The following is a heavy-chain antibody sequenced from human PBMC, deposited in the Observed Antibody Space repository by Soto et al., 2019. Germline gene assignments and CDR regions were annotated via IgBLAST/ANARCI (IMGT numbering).Heavy chain of an antibody. CDR3: ARVEEQQLVRWGWFDP. V-gene: IGHV1-69*12. CDR1: GGTFSSYA. D-gene: IGHD6-13*01. Sequence: QVQLVQSGAEVKKPGSSVKVSCKASGGTFSSYAISWVRQAPGQGLEWMGGIIPIFGTANYAQKFQGRVTITADESMSTAYMELSSLRSEDTAVYYCARVEEQQLVRWGWFDPWGQGTLVTVSS. J-gene: IGHJ5*02. CDR2: IIPIFGTA.